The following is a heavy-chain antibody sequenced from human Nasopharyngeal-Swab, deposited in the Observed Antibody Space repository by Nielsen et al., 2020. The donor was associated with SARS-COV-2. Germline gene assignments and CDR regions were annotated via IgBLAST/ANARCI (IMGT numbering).Heavy chain of an antibody. J-gene: IGHJ5*02. CDR3: ARDRYGGLIEGFDP. Sequence: RQPPGKGLEWIGYIFDRGTTNYNPSLNSRATISLDTSKNQVSLSLTSVTAADTAVYYCARDRYGGLIEGFDPWGQGTLVTVSS. CDR2: IFDRGTT. D-gene: IGHD5-18*01. V-gene: IGHV4-59*01.